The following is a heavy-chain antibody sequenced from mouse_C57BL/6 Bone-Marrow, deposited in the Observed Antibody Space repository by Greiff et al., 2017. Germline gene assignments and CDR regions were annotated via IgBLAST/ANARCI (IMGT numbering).Heavy chain of an antibody. CDR3: ARMGLRYAIDY. J-gene: IGHJ4*01. Sequence: QVQLQQSGAELMKPGASVKLSCKATGYTFTGYWIEWVKQRPGPGLEWIGEILPGSGSTNYNEKFKGKATFTADTSSNTAYMQLSSLSTEYAAIYYCARMGLRYAIDYWGQGTSVTVSS. V-gene: IGHV1-9*01. CDR2: ILPGSGST. D-gene: IGHD2-4*01. CDR1: GYTFTGYW.